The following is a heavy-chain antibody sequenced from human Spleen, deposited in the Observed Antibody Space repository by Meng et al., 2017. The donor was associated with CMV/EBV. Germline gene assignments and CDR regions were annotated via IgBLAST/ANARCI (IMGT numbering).Heavy chain of an antibody. CDR2: INHSGST. CDR3: ARGLQQWLAFDY. V-gene: IGHV4-34*01. Sequence: LRLSCAVYGGSFSGYYWSWIRQPPGKGLEWIGEINHSGSTNYNPSLKSRVTISVDTSKNQFSLKLSSVTAADTAVYYCARGLQQWLAFDYWGQGTLVTVSS. CDR1: GGSFSGYY. J-gene: IGHJ4*02. D-gene: IGHD6-19*01.